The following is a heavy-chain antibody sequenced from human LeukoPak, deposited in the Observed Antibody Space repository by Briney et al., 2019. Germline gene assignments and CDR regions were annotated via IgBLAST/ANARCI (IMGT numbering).Heavy chain of an antibody. CDR3: ARSGGDRVEMPTIIDY. J-gene: IGHJ4*02. CDR2: IYYSGST. D-gene: IGHD3-10*01. CDR1: GGSSSSYY. V-gene: IGHV4-59*01. Sequence: PSETLSLTCTVSGGSSSSYYWSWIRQPPGKGLEWIGYIYYSGSTNYNPSLKSRVTILVDTSKNQFSLRLSSVTAADTAVYYRARSGGDRVEMPTIIDYWGQGTLVTVSS.